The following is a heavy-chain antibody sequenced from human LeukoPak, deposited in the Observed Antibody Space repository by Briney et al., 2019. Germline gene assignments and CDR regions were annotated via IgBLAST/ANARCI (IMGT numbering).Heavy chain of an antibody. J-gene: IGHJ4*02. CDR3: AKSFGPVIAAAGTGAD. CDR1: GFTFTNYA. CDR2: ISGSGSNT. D-gene: IGHD6-13*01. Sequence: TGGSLRLSCAASGFTFTNYAMSWVRQAPGKGLEWVSVISGSGSNTYYADPVKGRFTISRDNSKNTLYLQMNSLRAEDTAVYYCAKSFGPVIAAAGTGADWGQGTLVTVSS. V-gene: IGHV3-23*01.